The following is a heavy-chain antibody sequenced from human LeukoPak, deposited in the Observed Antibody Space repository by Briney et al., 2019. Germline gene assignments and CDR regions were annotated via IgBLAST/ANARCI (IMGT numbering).Heavy chain of an antibody. V-gene: IGHV3-74*01. CDR2: INSDGSST. D-gene: IGHD6-13*01. CDR1: GFTFSSYW. Sequence: PGRSLRLSCAASGFTFSSYWMHWVRQAPGKGLVWVSRINSDGSSTSYADSVKGRFTISRDNAKNTLYLQMNSLRAEDTAVYYCARGVAAAGQKHWGQGTLVTVSS. CDR3: ARGVAAAGQKH. J-gene: IGHJ1*01.